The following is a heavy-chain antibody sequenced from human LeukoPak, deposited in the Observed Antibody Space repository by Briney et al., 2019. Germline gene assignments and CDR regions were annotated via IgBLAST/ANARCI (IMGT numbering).Heavy chain of an antibody. V-gene: IGHV1-69*06. J-gene: IGHJ5*02. D-gene: IGHD2-21*02. Sequence: SVKVSCKASGGTFSSYAISWVRQAPGQGLEWMGGIIPIFGTANYAQKFQGRVTITADKSTSTAYMELSSLRSEDTAVYYCARDAGAYCGGDCAPRDWFDPWGQGTLVTVSS. CDR2: IIPIFGTA. CDR3: ARDAGAYCGGDCAPRDWFDP. CDR1: GGTFSSYA.